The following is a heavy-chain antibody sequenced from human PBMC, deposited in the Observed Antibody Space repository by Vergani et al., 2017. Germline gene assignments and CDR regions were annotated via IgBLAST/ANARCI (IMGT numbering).Heavy chain of an antibody. CDR1: GGSIKTGAYY. J-gene: IGHJ4*02. D-gene: IGHD2/OR15-2a*01. V-gene: IGHV4-61*02. CDR3: ARATLLSFDY. Sequence: QVQLQESGPRLVRPSQTLSLTCTVSGGSIKTGAYYWSWVRQPAGKGLEWIGRVYTSGMTNYNPSPKSRVTILVDRSKSQLSLKLTSVTAGDTAVYFCARATLLSFDYWGQGTLVTVSS. CDR2: VYTSGMT.